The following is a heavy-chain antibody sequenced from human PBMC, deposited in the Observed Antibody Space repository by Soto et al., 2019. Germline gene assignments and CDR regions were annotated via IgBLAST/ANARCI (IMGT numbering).Heavy chain of an antibody. Sequence: PSETLSLTCAVYGGSISGYYWSWIRQPPGKGLEWIGEINHSGSTNYNPSLKSRVTISVDTSKNQFSLKLSSVTAADTAVYYCARGGHYYGMDVWGQGTTVTVSS. V-gene: IGHV4-34*01. CDR2: INHSGST. J-gene: IGHJ6*02. CDR3: ARGGHYYGMDV. CDR1: GGSISGYY.